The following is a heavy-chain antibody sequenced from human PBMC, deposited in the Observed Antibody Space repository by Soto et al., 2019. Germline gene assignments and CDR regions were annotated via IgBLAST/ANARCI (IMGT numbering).Heavy chain of an antibody. V-gene: IGHV1-2*02. CDR2: INPKTGDT. D-gene: IGHD1-1*01. J-gene: IGHJ5*02. CDR3: ATGTNGTTGWYHP. CDR1: GYTFTDVY. Sequence: QEQLVQSGTEVKKPGASVTVSCKSSGYTFTDVYLHWLRQAPGQGLEWVGWINPKTGDTKSSQKFQGRVTMSRDTSVSTAYIDLTSLTSDDPHMYYCATGTNGTTGWYHPWGQGTRVTVSS.